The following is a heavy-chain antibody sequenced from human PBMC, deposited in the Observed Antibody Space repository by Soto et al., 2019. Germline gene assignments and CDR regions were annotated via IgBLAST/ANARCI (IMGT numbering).Heavy chain of an antibody. CDR1: GYTFTGYY. D-gene: IGHD3-22*01. J-gene: IGHJ6*02. V-gene: IGHV1-2*04. CDR2: INPNSGGT. CDR3: ASDRSSSFNDTSSTGMDA. Sequence: ASVKVSCKASGYTFTGYYIPWVLQAPGQGLERKGWINPNSGGTNHAQKFQGWVTMTRDTSISTAYMELSRLRSDDTAVYYCASDRSSSFNDTSSTGMDAWGQGTTLTVSS.